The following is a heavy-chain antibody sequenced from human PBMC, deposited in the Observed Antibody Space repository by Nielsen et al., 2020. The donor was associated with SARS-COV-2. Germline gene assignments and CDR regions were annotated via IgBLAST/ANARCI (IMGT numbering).Heavy chain of an antibody. D-gene: IGHD3-16*01. CDR1: GFTFDDYA. Sequence: GGSLRLSCAASGFTFDDYAMHWVRQAPGKGLEWVSGISWNSGSIGYADSVKGRFTISRDNAKNSLYLQMSSLRAEDTALYYCAKDFSSRGGWYYYYGMDVWGQGTTVTVSS. V-gene: IGHV3-9*01. CDR3: AKDFSSRGGWYYYYGMDV. CDR2: ISWNSGSI. J-gene: IGHJ6*02.